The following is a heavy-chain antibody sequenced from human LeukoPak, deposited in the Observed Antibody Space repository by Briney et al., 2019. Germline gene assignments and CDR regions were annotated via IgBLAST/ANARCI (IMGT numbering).Heavy chain of an antibody. CDR3: ARGVVAAAGRTFDF. D-gene: IGHD6-13*01. CDR1: GDSFSYFY. CDR2: IYNSGST. V-gene: IGHV4-59*01. Sequence: PSETLSLTCTVSGDSFSYFYWSWIRQPPGKGLEWIGYIYNSGSTGYNPSLRSRVTISLDTSKNQFSLKLSSVTAADTAIYYCARGVVAAAGRTFDFWGQGTLVTVSS. J-gene: IGHJ4*02.